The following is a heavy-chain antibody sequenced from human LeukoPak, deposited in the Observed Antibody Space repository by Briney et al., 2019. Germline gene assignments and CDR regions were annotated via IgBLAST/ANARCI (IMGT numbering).Heavy chain of an antibody. D-gene: IGHD3-9*01. Sequence: GGSLRLSCAASGFTFSTYNMNWVRQAPGKGLEWVSSITSGGTYTYYADSVKGRFTTSRDNAKNSLSLQLSSLRAEDTAVYYSARGHYDILTASYKWTPDYWGQGILVTVSS. J-gene: IGHJ4*02. CDR2: ITSGGTYT. CDR3: ARGHYDILTASYKWTPDY. CDR1: GFTFSTYN. V-gene: IGHV3-21*06.